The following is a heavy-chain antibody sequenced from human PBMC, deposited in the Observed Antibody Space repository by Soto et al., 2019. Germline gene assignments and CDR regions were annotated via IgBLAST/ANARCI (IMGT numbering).Heavy chain of an antibody. V-gene: IGHV3-23*01. D-gene: IGHD1-26*01. J-gene: IGHJ4*02. CDR3: AKVGSGSYYYFDY. CDR2: ISGSGGST. CDR1: GFTFSSYA. Sequence: LGGSLRLSCAASGFTFSSYAMSWVRQAPGKGLEWVSAISGSGGSTYYADSVKGRFTISRDNSKNTLYLQMNSLRAEDTAVYYCAKVGSGSYYYFDYWGQGTLVTVSS.